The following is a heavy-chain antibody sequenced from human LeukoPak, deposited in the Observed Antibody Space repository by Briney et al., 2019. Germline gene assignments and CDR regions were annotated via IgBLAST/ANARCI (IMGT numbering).Heavy chain of an antibody. CDR1: GGSISSYY. J-gene: IGHJ6*03. CDR3: ARHGTAMVGYYYYMDV. CDR2: IYTSGST. Sequence: SETLSLTCTVSGGSISSYYWSWIRQPAGKGLEWIGRIYTSGSTNYNPSLKSRVTMSVDTSKNQFSLKLSSVTAADTAVYYCARHGTAMVGYYYYMDVWGKGTTVTVSS. D-gene: IGHD5-18*01. V-gene: IGHV4-4*07.